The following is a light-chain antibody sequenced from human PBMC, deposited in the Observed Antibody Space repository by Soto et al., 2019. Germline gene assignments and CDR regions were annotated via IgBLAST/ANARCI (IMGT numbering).Light chain of an antibody. Sequence: EIVLTQSPATLSLSPGDRATLSCRASQSVSTFLAWYQHVPGQAPRLLIYDASNRATGIPVRFSGSGFGTDFTLTISSLEPEDSAVYYCQQRSDLPPLFTFGPGTKVEIK. J-gene: IGKJ3*01. CDR2: DAS. CDR3: QQRSDLPPLFT. CDR1: QSVSTF. V-gene: IGKV3-11*01.